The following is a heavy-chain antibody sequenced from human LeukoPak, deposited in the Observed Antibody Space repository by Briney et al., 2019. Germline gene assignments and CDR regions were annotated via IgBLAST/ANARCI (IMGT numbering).Heavy chain of an antibody. Sequence: SVKVSCKASGGTFSSYAISWVRQAPGQGLEWMGRIIPILGIANYAQKFQGRVTITADKSTSTAYMELTTLTSADTAVYYCARHLDDRPDGMDPWGQGTPVTVSS. D-gene: IGHD3-3*02. CDR3: ARHLDDRPDGMDP. J-gene: IGHJ5*02. CDR2: IIPILGIA. V-gene: IGHV1-69*04. CDR1: GGTFSSYA.